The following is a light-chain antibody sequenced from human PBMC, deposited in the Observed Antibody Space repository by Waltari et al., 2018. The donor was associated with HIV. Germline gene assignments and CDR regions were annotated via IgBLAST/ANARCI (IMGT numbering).Light chain of an antibody. V-gene: IGKV4-1*01. CDR3: QQYYSTPLT. J-gene: IGKJ4*01. Sequence: DIVMTQSPDSLAVSLGERATINCKSSQSVLYSSNNKNYLALYQQKPGQPPKLLIYWASTRESGVPDRFSGSGSGTDFTLTISSLQAEDVAVYYCQQYYSTPLTFGGGTTVEIK. CDR1: QSVLYSSNNKNY. CDR2: WAS.